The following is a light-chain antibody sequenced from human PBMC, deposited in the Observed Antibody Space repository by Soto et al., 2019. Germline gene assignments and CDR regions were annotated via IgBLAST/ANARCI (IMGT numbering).Light chain of an antibody. J-gene: IGKJ1*01. V-gene: IGKV1-13*02. CDR2: DAS. Sequence: AIQLTQSPSSLSASVGDRVTITCRASQGISSALAWYQQKPGKAPKLLIYDASSLESGVPSRFSGSGSGTDFTLTIFSLQPEDFATYYCQQFNSYPWTFGQGTKVDIK. CDR1: QGISSA. CDR3: QQFNSYPWT.